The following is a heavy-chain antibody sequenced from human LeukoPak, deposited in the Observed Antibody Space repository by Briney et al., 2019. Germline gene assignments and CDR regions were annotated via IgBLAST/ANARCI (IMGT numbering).Heavy chain of an antibody. CDR2: TYYRSKWYN. J-gene: IGHJ6*02. CDR3: ARGGEGYGDPYYHYGMDV. CDR1: GDSVSSHSAA. D-gene: IGHD4-17*01. V-gene: IGHV6-1*01. Sequence: PSQTLSLTSAISGDSVSSHSAAWNWIRQSPSRGLEWLGRTYYRSKWYNDYAVSVKSRITINPDTAKNQFSLQLNAVTPEDTAVYYCARGGEGYGDPYYHYGMDVWGQGTTVTVSS.